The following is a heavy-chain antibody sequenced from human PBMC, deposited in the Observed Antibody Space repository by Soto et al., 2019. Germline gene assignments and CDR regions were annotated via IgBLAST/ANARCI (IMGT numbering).Heavy chain of an antibody. D-gene: IGHD3-10*01. CDR3: ARGSTDSYPGSRIFDF. CDR2: ITDTGGEA. J-gene: IGHJ4*02. V-gene: IGHV3-23*01. CDR1: GLTFGSRA. Sequence: ASLRLSCVASGLTFGSRAMSWVRQAPGEGLQWVSTITDTGGEAKYADSVRGRFVISRDNSKKTLYLQMTSLTAEDSAMYFCARGSTDSYPGSRIFDFWGRGTLVTVSS.